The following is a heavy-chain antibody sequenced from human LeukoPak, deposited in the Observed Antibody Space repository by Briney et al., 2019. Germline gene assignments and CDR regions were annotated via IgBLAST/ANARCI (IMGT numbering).Heavy chain of an antibody. CDR2: IYYSGST. D-gene: IGHD3-22*01. Sequence: SETLSLTCTVSGGSISSSSYYWGWIRQPPGKGLEWIGSIYYSGSTYYNPSLKSRVTISVDTSKNQFSLKLSSVTAADTAVYYCASNYYDSSGSPGVLGYWGQGTLVTVSS. V-gene: IGHV4-39*07. CDR3: ASNYYDSSGSPGVLGY. J-gene: IGHJ4*02. CDR1: GGSISSSSYY.